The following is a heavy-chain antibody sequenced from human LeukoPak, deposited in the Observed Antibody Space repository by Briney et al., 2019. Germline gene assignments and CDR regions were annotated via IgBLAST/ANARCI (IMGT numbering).Heavy chain of an antibody. CDR3: ASTQQASYPRGYFDY. V-gene: IGHV1-69*05. D-gene: IGHD6-13*01. CDR1: GGTFSSYA. CDR2: IIPIFGTA. Sequence: GSSVKVSCKASGGTFSSYAISWVRQAPGQGLEWMGGIIPIFGTANYAQKFQGRVTITTDESTSTAYMELSSLRSEDTAVYYCASTQQASYPRGYFDYWGQGALVTVSS. J-gene: IGHJ4*02.